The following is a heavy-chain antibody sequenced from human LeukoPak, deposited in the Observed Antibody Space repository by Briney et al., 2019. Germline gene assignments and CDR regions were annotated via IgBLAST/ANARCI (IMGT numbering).Heavy chain of an antibody. J-gene: IGHJ3*02. D-gene: IGHD1-26*01. CDR3: ATDQMLEWERLSAFDI. CDR2: FDPKDGET. CDR1: GYTLTELS. V-gene: IGHV1-24*01. Sequence: ASVKVSCKVSGYTLTELSMHWVRQAPGKGLEWMGGFDPKDGETIYAQKFQGRVTMTEDTSTDTAYMELSSLRSEDTAVYYCATDQMLEWERLSAFDIWGQGTMVTVSS.